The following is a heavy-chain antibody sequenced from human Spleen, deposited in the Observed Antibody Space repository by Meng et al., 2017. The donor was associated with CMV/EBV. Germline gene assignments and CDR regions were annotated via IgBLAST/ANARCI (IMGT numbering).Heavy chain of an antibody. CDR1: GFTFEDYT. Sequence: LSLTCAASGFTFEDYTMHWVRQAPGKGLEWVSLISWDGGSTYYADSVKGRFTISRDNSKNSLYLQMNSLRTEDTALYYCAKDIGSGYCTNGVCYTFDYWGQGTLVTVSS. CDR3: AKDIGSGYCTNGVCYTFDY. J-gene: IGHJ4*02. V-gene: IGHV3-43*01. D-gene: IGHD2-8*01. CDR2: ISWDGGST.